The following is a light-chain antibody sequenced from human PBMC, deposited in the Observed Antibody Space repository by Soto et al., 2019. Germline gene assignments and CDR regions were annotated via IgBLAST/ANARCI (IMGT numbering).Light chain of an antibody. CDR2: AAS. CDR1: QSISSY. J-gene: IGKJ1*01. CDR3: QQSYRAPRT. V-gene: IGKV1-39*01. Sequence: DIQMTQSPSSLSASVGDRVTITCRASQSISSYLNWYQQKPGKAPKLLIYAASSLQSGVPSRFSGSGSGTAFTLTTSSLQPEDFATYYCQQSYRAPRTFGQGTKVEIK.